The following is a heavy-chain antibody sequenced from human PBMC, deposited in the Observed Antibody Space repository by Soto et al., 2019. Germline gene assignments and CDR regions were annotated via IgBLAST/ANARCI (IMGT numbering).Heavy chain of an antibody. Sequence: GGSLRLSCAASGFTFSSYAMHWVRQAPGKGLEWVAVISYDGSNKYYADSVKGRFTISRDNSKNTLYLQMNSLRAEDTAVYYCARDGYSSSFSLRYWGQGTLVTV. CDR2: ISYDGSNK. CDR1: GFTFSSYA. CDR3: ARDGYSSSFSLRY. V-gene: IGHV3-30-3*01. J-gene: IGHJ4*02. D-gene: IGHD6-6*01.